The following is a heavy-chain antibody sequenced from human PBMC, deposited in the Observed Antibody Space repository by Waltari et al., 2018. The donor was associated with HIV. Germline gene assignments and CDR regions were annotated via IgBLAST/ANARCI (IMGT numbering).Heavy chain of an antibody. CDR3: ARGDGGFYLNDYFDP. Sequence: QVQLQQWGGGLLTPSETLSLTCAVYGESLKNYHWTWYRQAPGKGLEWIGEGSNAGTFNYSPSLKSRVTMSLDTSKSQFSLKMKSMTAADTAIYYCARGDGGFYLNDYFDPWGQGTLVTVSS. CDR1: GESLKNYH. CDR2: GSNAGTF. J-gene: IGHJ5*02. D-gene: IGHD1-1*01. V-gene: IGHV4-34*01.